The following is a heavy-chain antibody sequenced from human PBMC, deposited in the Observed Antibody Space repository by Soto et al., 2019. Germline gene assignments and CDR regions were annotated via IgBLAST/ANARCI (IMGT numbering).Heavy chain of an antibody. D-gene: IGHD4-17*01. CDR1: GGTFSSYA. CDR2: IIPIFGTA. J-gene: IGHJ6*02. CDR3: ASGTTPKGGGRDPRLVDYYYYGMDV. V-gene: IGHV1-69*13. Sequence: GASVKVSCKASGGTFSSYAISWVRQAPGQGLEWMGGIIPIFGTANYAQKFLGRVTITADESTSTAYMELRSLRSEDTAVYYCASGTTPKGGGRDPRLVDYYYYGMDVWGQGTTVTVSS.